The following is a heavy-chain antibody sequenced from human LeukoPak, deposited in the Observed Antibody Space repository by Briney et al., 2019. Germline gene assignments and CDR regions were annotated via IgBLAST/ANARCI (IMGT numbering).Heavy chain of an antibody. V-gene: IGHV3-7*04. J-gene: IGHJ4*02. D-gene: IGHD4-17*01. Sequence: GGSLRLSCVASGFTFSSYWMTWVRQAPGKGLEWVANIRQDGSDKYYVDSVKGRFTISRDNAKNSLYLQMSSLRAEDSAVYCCARTTHDSGGYWGQGTLVTVSS. CDR2: IRQDGSDK. CDR3: ARTTHDSGGY. CDR1: GFTFSSYW.